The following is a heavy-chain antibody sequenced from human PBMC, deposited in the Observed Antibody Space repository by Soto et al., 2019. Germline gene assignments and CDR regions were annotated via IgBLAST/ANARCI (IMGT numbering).Heavy chain of an antibody. CDR2: ISYDGSNK. CDR3: ARNTNAFDI. V-gene: IGHV3-30-3*01. J-gene: IGHJ3*02. Sequence: GGSLRLSCAASGFTFSSYAMHWVRQAPGKGLEWVAVISYDGSNKYYADSVKGRFTISRDNSKNTLYLQMNSLRAEDTAVYYCARNTNAFDIWGQGTMVTVSS. CDR1: GFTFSSYA.